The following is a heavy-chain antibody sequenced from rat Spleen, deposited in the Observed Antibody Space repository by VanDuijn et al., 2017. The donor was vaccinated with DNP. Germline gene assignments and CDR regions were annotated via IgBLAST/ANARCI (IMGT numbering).Heavy chain of an antibody. CDR3: ARQGYYGYKRAMDA. CDR1: GFTFSDYA. D-gene: IGHD1-9*01. CDR2: ISYDGSRT. V-gene: IGHV5-17*01. Sequence: EVQLVESGGGLVQPGRSLKLSCAASGFTFSDYAMAWVRQAPKKGLEWVATISYDGSRTYYRDSVKGRFTISRDNAKSTLYLQMDSLRSEDTATYYCARQGYYGYKRAMDAWGQGTSVTVSS. J-gene: IGHJ4*01.